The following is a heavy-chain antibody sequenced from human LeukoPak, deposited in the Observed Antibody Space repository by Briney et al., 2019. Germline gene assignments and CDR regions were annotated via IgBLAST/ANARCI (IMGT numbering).Heavy chain of an antibody. CDR1: GYSISSGYY. CDR3: ARATYYYDSSGYCFDY. D-gene: IGHD3-22*01. J-gene: IGHJ4*02. V-gene: IGHV4-38-2*02. CDR2: IYHSGST. Sequence: PSETLSLTCTVSGYSISSGYYWGWIRQPPGKGLEWIGSIYHSGSTNYNPSLKSRVTISVDKSKNQFSLKLGSVTAADTAVYYCARATYYYDSSGYCFDYWGQGTLVTVSS.